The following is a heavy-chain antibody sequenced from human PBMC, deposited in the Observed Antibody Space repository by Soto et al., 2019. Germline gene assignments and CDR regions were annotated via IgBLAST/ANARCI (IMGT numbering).Heavy chain of an antibody. D-gene: IGHD6-19*01. V-gene: IGHV3-30-3*01. J-gene: IGHJ4*02. CDR3: ARDAYISGYYQFDY. CDR2: ISYDGSNK. Sequence: GGSLRLSCAASGFTFSTYAMHWVRQAPGKGLEWMTVISYDGSNKYYADSVKGRFTISRDNSKNTLYLQMNSLRAEDTAVYYCARDAYISGYYQFDYWGQGTLVTVSS. CDR1: GFTFSTYA.